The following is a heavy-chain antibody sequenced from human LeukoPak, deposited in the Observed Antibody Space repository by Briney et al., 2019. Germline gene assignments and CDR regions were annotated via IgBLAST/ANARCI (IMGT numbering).Heavy chain of an antibody. CDR1: GYIFTDSY. CDR2: ISPSSGGT. D-gene: IGHD3-9*01. J-gene: IGHJ5*02. Sequence: GASVKVSCKASGYIFTDSYVHWVRQAPGQGLEWMGWISPSSGGTNYAQKFRGRVTMTGDTSISTAYMEMSSLTSDDTAVYYCARVRTHYDTLTGYYTADFDPWGQGTLVTVSS. CDR3: ARVRTHYDTLTGYYTADFDP. V-gene: IGHV1-2*02.